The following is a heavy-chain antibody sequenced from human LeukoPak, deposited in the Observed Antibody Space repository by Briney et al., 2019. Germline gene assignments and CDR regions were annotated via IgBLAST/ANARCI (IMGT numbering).Heavy chain of an antibody. CDR2: IYSGDRT. D-gene: IGHD3-3*01. CDR3: ARLTSGNSLDV. Sequence: GGSLRLSCAASGFTVSNNYMTWVRQAPGKGLEWVSVIYSGDRTNYADSVKGRFTISRDNSKNTLFFQMNSLRAEDTAVYYCARLTSGNSLDVWGQGTTVTVS. V-gene: IGHV3-66*04. J-gene: IGHJ6*02. CDR1: GFTVSNNY.